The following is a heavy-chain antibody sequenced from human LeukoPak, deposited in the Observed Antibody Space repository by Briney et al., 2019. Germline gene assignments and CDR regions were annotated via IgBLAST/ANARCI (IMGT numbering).Heavy chain of an antibody. V-gene: IGHV1-8*02. CDR2: LNSNSGNT. CDR3: ARPTQLWHAFDI. CDR1: GGTFSSYV. Sequence: ASVTVSCKASGGTFSSYVINWVRQATGQGLEWMGWLNSNSGNTGYAQKFQGRVTMTRNTSISTAYMELSSLRSEDTAVYYCARPTQLWHAFDIRGQGTMVTVSS. D-gene: IGHD6-13*01. J-gene: IGHJ3*02.